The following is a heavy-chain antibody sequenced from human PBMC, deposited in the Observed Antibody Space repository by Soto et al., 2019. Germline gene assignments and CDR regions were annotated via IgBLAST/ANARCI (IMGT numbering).Heavy chain of an antibody. V-gene: IGHV3-33*01. CDR1: GFTFSSYG. CDR2: IWYDGSNK. CDR3: ARAGAKYQGTYYFDY. D-gene: IGHD2-2*01. J-gene: IGHJ4*02. Sequence: GGSLRLSCAASGFTFSSYGMHWVRQAPGKGLEWVAVIWYDGSNKYYADSVKGRFTISRDNSKNTLYLQMNSLRAEDTAVYYCARAGAKYQGTYYFDYWGQGTLVTVSS.